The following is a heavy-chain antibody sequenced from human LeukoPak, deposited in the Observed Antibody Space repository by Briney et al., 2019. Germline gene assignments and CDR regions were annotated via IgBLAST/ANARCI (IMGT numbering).Heavy chain of an antibody. CDR1: GYTFTGYY. CDR2: INPNSGGT. D-gene: IGHD5-12*01. V-gene: IGHV1-2*04. CDR3: ARGGVATPADTFDI. Sequence: ASVKVSCKASGYTFTGYYMHWVRQAPGQGLEWMGWINPNSGGTNYAQKFQGWVTMTRDTSISTAYMELSRLRSDDTAVYYCARGGVATPADTFDIWGQGTMVTVSS. J-gene: IGHJ3*02.